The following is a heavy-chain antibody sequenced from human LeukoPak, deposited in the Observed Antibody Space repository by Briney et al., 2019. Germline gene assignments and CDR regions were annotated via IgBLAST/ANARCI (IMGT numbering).Heavy chain of an antibody. D-gene: IGHD3/OR15-3a*01. CDR2: ISSSGSTI. J-gene: IGHJ4*02. Sequence: GGSLRLSCAAPGFTFSDYYMSWLRQAPGEGLEWVSYISSSGSTIYYADSVRGRFTISRDNTKNSPYLQMNSLRAEDTAVYYCARGVDWGTFDYWGQGTLVTVSS. CDR1: GFTFSDYY. CDR3: ARGVDWGTFDY. V-gene: IGHV3-11*01.